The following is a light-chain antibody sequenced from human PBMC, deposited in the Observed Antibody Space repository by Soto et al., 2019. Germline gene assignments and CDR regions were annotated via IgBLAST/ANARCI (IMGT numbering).Light chain of an antibody. CDR3: VLYVSSGIHWV. J-gene: IGLJ3*02. CDR2: NTN. V-gene: IGLV8-61*01. CDR1: SGSVSTRNY. Sequence: QAVVTQEPSFSVSPGRTVTLTCGLSSGSVSTRNYPSWYQQIPGQAPRTLIYNTNTRSSWVPDRFSGSILGNKAALTITGAQAEDESDYYCVLYVSSGIHWVFGGGTQLTVL.